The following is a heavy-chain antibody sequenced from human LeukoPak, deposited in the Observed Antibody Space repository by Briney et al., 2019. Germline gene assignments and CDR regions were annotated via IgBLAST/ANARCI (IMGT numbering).Heavy chain of an antibody. CDR2: ISGSGGST. CDR3: AKERYGSGSYSADY. Sequence: GGSLRLSCAASGFTFSSYAMSWVRQAPGKGPEWVSAISGSGGSTYYADSVKGRFTISRDNSKNTLYLQMNSLRAEDTAVYYCAKERYGSGSYSADYWGQGTLVTVSS. D-gene: IGHD3-10*01. J-gene: IGHJ4*02. V-gene: IGHV3-23*01. CDR1: GFTFSSYA.